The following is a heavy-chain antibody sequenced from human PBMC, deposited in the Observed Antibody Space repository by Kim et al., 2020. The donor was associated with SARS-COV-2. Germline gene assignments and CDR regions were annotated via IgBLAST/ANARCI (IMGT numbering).Heavy chain of an antibody. V-gene: IGHV3-30-3*01. CDR1: KFTFSSYA. J-gene: IGHJ4*02. D-gene: IGHD6-13*01. CDR3: ARDYAPWAAARPYY. CDR2: ISSDGGTT. Sequence: GGSLRLSCAASKFTFSSYAMHWVRQAPGKGLEWVAIISSDGGTTHYADSVKGRFTISRDNSKNTVYLQINSLRVEDTAVYYCARDYAPWAAARPYYWGQGSLVSGSS.